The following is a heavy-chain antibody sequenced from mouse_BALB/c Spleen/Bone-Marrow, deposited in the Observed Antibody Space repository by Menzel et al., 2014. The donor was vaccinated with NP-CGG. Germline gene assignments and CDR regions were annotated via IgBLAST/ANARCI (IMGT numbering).Heavy chain of an antibody. CDR1: SYSFTNYY. Sequence: VQLHQSRAELERTGASVKLSCKAYSYSFTNYYMYWVKRRTGQELEWIGKINPSNGGTTFTEKFKNKAKLTVDKSSSTAYMQLSSLASEDSAVYDGSRINYGYWDFDVWGAWFTGTVSS. J-gene: IGHJ1*01. CDR3: SRINYGYWDFDV. D-gene: IGHD1-1*01. V-gene: IGHV1-53*01. CDR2: INPSNGGT.